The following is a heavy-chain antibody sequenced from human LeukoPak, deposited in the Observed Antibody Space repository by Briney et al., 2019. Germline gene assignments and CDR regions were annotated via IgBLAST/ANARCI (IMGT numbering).Heavy chain of an antibody. D-gene: IGHD3-9*01. J-gene: IGHJ4*02. CDR3: ARDSQNFDWLLSDPFDY. Sequence: GGSPRLSCAASGFTFSNYWMHWVRQGLGKGLVWVSHINSDGSYTNYADSVKGRFTISRDNAKNTLYLQMNSLRAEDTAVYYCARDSQNFDWLLSDPFDYWGQGTLVTVSS. CDR1: GFTFSNYW. CDR2: INSDGSYT. V-gene: IGHV3-74*01.